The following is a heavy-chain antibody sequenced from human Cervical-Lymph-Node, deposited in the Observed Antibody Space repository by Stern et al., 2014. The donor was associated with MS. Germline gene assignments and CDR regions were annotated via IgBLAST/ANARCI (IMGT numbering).Heavy chain of an antibody. CDR2: IYPGDSDT. CDR3: ARHQTDYKGRDYYYYGMDV. D-gene: IGHD4-11*01. Sequence: VQLVQSGAEVKKPGESLKISCKGSGYSFTSHWIGWVRQMPGKGLEWMGMIYPGDSDTRYSPSFQGQGTISAGKSIRTPYLQWRSLKASETAIYYCARHQTDYKGRDYYYYGMDVWGQGTTVTVSS. CDR1: GYSFTSHW. J-gene: IGHJ6*02. V-gene: IGHV5-51*01.